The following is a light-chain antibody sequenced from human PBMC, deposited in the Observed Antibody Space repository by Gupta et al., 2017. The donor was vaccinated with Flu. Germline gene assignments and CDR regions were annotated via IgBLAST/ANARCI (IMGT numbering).Light chain of an antibody. CDR2: QDN. V-gene: IGLV3-1*01. CDR1: KVGSQY. CDR3: QVWDSTTECHV. Sequence: SYELTPPPSVSVSPGQTALIPRPGDKVGSQYVCWYQQKPGQSPVLLIYQDNKRPSGIPERFSGSNSGRTATLTITGTQATDEADYYCQVWDSTTECHVFGTGTKVTVL. J-gene: IGLJ1*01.